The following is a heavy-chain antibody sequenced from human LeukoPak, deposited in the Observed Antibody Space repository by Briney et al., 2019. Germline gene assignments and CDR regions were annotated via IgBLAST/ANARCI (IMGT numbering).Heavy chain of an antibody. CDR2: MNPNSGNT. V-gene: IGHV1-8*01. J-gene: IGHJ5*02. CDR3: ARGVVVAATSYNWFDP. D-gene: IGHD2-15*01. CDR1: GYTFTSYD. Sequence: ASVKVSCKASGYTFTSYDINWVRQATGQGLEWMGWMNPNSGNTGYAQKFQGRVTMTRNTSISTAYMELSSLRSEDTAVYYCARGVVVAATSYNWFDPWGQGTLVTVSS.